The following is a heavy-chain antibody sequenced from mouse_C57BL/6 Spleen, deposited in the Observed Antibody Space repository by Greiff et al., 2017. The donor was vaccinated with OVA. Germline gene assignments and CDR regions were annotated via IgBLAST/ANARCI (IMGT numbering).Heavy chain of an antibody. CDR2: IDPSDSYT. V-gene: IGHV1-59*01. Sequence: QVQLKQPGAELVRPGTSVKLSCKASGYTFTSYWMHWVKQRPGQGLEWIGVIDPSDSYTNYNQKFKGKATLTVDTSSSTAYMQLSSLTSEDSAVYYCARGLRRGFDYWGQGTTLTVSS. D-gene: IGHD2-4*01. CDR3: ARGLRRGFDY. CDR1: GYTFTSYW. J-gene: IGHJ2*01.